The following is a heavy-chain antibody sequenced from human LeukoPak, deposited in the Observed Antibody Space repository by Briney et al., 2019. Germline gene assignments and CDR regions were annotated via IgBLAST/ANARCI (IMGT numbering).Heavy chain of an antibody. CDR3: ARDHPLAARPSYYMDV. V-gene: IGHV3-21*01. J-gene: IGHJ6*03. CDR2: ISNNGGRT. D-gene: IGHD6-6*01. CDR1: GFSFSSNT. Sequence: GGSLRLSCAGSGFSFSSNTMSWVRQAPGRGLEWVSAISNNGGRTDYADSVKGRFTISRDNAKNSLFLQMNSLRAEDTAVYYCARDHPLAARPSYYMDVWGKGTTVTVSS.